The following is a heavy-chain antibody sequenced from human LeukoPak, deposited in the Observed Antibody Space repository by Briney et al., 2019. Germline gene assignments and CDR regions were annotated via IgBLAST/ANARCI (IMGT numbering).Heavy chain of an antibody. V-gene: IGHV4-59*01. J-gene: IGHJ3*02. D-gene: IGHD6-13*01. CDR1: GGSISSYY. CDR2: IYYSGST. Sequence: PSETLSLTCTVSGGSISSYYWSWIRQPPGKGLEWIGYIYYSGSTNYNPSLKSRVTISVDTSKNQFSLKLSSVTAADTAVYYCARDGEAAGSDAFDIWGQGTMVTVSS. CDR3: ARDGEAAGSDAFDI.